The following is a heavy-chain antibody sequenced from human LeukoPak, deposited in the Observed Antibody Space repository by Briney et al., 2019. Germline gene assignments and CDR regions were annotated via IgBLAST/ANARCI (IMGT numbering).Heavy chain of an antibody. Sequence: SETLSLTCTVSGGSISSYYWSWIRQPPGKGLEWIGYIYYSGSTNYNPSLKSRVTISVDTSKNQFSLKLSSVTAADTAVYYCARLSYYYDSSGLDYWGQGTLVTVSS. CDR3: ARLSYYYDSSGLDY. J-gene: IGHJ4*02. V-gene: IGHV4-59*08. D-gene: IGHD3-22*01. CDR2: IYYSGST. CDR1: GGSISSYY.